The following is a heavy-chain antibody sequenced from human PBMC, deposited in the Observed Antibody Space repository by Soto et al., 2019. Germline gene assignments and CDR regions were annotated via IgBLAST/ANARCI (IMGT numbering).Heavy chain of an antibody. D-gene: IGHD3-22*01. CDR3: ARDGDSSGYYRYYFDY. V-gene: IGHV3-30-3*01. CDR1: GFTFSSYA. CDR2: ISYDGSNK. J-gene: IGHJ4*02. Sequence: GGSLRLSCAASGFTFSSYAMHWVRQAPGKGLEWVAVISYDGSNKYYADSVKGRFTISRDNSKNTLYLQMNSLRAEDTAVYYCARDGDSSGYYRYYFDYWGQGTLVTVSS.